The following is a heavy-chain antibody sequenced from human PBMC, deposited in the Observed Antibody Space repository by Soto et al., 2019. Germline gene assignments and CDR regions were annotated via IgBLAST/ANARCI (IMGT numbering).Heavy chain of an antibody. D-gene: IGHD2-15*01. CDR1: GFTFSSYG. CDR2: ISYDGSSK. V-gene: IGHV3-30*18. Sequence: GGSLRLSCAASGFTFSSYGMHWVRQAPGKGLEWVAVISYDGSSKYYADSVKGRFTISRDNSKNTLYLQMNSLRAEDTAVYYCAKDHTVAATNGPYYYYYGMDVWGQGTTVTVSS. CDR3: AKDHTVAATNGPYYYYYGMDV. J-gene: IGHJ6*02.